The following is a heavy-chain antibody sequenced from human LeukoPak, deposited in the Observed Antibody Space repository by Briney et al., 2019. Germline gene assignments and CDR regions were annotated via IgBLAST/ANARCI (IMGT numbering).Heavy chain of an antibody. D-gene: IGHD3-22*01. V-gene: IGHV1-8*01. CDR2: MNPNSGNT. J-gene: IGHJ4*02. Sequence: GASVNVSCKSSGYTFTSYDINWVRQATGQGLAWMGWMNPNSGNTGYAQKFQGRVTMTRNTSISTAYMELSSLRSEDTAVYYCARNYYDSSGHDYWGQGTLVTVSS. CDR1: GYTFTSYD. CDR3: ARNYYDSSGHDY.